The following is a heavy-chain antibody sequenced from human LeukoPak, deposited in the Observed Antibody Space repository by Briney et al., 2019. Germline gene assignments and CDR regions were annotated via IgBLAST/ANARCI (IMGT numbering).Heavy chain of an antibody. CDR2: IIPVVDMA. V-gene: IGHV1-69*04. CDR3: ARRDSGSSYGFVY. D-gene: IGHD5-18*01. J-gene: IGHJ4*02. Sequence: GASVKVSCKASGGTFSNYATSWVRQAPGQGLEWMGRIIPVVDMADYAQRFQGRVTITAHKSTSTAYMELSGLTSENTAVYYCARRDSGSSYGFVYWGQGTLVTVSS. CDR1: GGTFSNYA.